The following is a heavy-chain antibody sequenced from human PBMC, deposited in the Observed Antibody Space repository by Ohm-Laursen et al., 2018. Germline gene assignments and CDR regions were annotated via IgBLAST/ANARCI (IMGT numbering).Heavy chain of an antibody. J-gene: IGHJ4*02. CDR1: GFTFSDYY. CDR2: ISSSVSAI. V-gene: IGHV3-11*01. D-gene: IGHD5-24*01. CDR3: ARDRDGYNFSPHFDY. Sequence: SLRLSCSASGFTFSDYYMSWIRQAPGKGLEWVSYISSSVSAIYYADSVKGRFTISRDNAKNSLYLQMNSLRAEDTAVYYCARDRDGYNFSPHFDYWGQGTLVTVSS.